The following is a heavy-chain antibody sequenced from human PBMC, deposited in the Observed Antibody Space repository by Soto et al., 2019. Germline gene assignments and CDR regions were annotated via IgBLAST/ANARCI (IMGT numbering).Heavy chain of an antibody. CDR1: GFTFTMYA. CDR3: AKAKMGNFYDSSGYSGYNYGMDV. CDR2: ISAGGGST. V-gene: IGHV3-23*01. D-gene: IGHD3-22*01. J-gene: IGHJ6*02. Sequence: EVQLLESGGGLVQPGGSLRLSCSASGFTFTMYAMSWVRQAPGKGLEWVSAISAGGGSTYYADSVKGRFTISRDTSKSTLRLQMNSLRAEDTAVYYCAKAKMGNFYDSSGYSGYNYGMDVWGQGITVTVSS.